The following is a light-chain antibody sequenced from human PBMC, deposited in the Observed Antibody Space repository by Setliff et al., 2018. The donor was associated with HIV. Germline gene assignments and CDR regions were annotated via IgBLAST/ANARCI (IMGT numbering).Light chain of an antibody. V-gene: IGLV2-23*02. Sequence: QSALTQPASVSGSPGQSITISCTGTSSDVGSYNLVSRYQQHPGKAPKLMIYEVTKRPSGVSNRFSGSKSGNTASLTISGLQAEDEADYYCCSYADSSTYVFGTGTKVTVL. CDR3: CSYADSSTYV. J-gene: IGLJ1*01. CDR1: SSDVGSYNL. CDR2: EVT.